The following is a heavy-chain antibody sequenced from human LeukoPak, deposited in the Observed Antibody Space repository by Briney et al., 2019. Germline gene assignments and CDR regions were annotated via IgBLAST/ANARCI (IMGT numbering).Heavy chain of an antibody. J-gene: IGHJ3*02. CDR1: GGSISSGGYS. CDR3: ARSRYDFWSGYYTGNFPTYLDAFDI. V-gene: IGHV4-30-4*07. D-gene: IGHD3-3*01. CDR2: IYYSGST. Sequence: PSQTLSLTCAVSGGSISSGGYSWSWIRQPPGTGLEWIGYIYYSGSTYYNPSLKSRVTISVDTSKNQFSLKLSSVTAADTAVYYCARSRYDFWSGYYTGNFPTYLDAFDIWGQGTMVTVSS.